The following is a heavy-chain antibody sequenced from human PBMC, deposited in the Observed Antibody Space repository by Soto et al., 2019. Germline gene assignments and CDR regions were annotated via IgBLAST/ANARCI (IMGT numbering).Heavy chain of an antibody. V-gene: IGHV6-1*01. Sequence: SQNLSLTCAITGDSVSSNSAGWSWVRQSPSRGLEWLGRTYYRSKWYYEYAVSVRGRITINPNTSKNQYSLQLNSVTPEDTAVYFCARGEQYSGRIFDYWGQGTRVTVSS. CDR1: GDSVSSNSAG. J-gene: IGHJ4*01. CDR2: TYYRSKWYY. CDR3: ARGEQYSGRIFDY. D-gene: IGHD1-26*01.